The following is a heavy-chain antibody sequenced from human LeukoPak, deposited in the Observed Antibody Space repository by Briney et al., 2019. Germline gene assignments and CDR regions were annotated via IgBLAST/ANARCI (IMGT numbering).Heavy chain of an antibody. Sequence: PGESLRLSCAASGFSVSNKYMSWVRQAPGKGLEWVSVIYTGCDTYYADSVRGRFTISRDNSKNTVNLQMNSLRAEDTALYYCAGGQMFTSGGFDDWGQGTLVTVSS. CDR2: IYTGCDT. V-gene: IGHV3-53*01. CDR3: AGGQMFTSGGFDD. J-gene: IGHJ4*02. CDR1: GFSVSNKY. D-gene: IGHD6-19*01.